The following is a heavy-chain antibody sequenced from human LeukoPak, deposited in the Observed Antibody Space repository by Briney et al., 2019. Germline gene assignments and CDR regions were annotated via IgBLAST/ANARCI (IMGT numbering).Heavy chain of an antibody. Sequence: QPGGSLRLSCSVTESTFLSYAMSWVRQAPEKGLEWVSIISGSGGSTYYADSVKGRFTISRDNSKNTLYLQMTSLRVGDTAGCDLTRRAVNTDILTGSYYYYYGMDVWGQGTTVTVSS. J-gene: IGHJ6*02. V-gene: IGHV3-23*01. CDR1: ESTFLSYA. CDR2: ISGSGGST. CDR3: TRRAVNTDILTGSYYYYYGMDV. D-gene: IGHD3-9*01.